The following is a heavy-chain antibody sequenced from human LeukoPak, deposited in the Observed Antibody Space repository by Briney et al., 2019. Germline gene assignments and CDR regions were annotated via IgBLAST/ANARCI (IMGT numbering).Heavy chain of an antibody. D-gene: IGHD6-19*01. V-gene: IGHV3-74*01. Sequence: GGSLRLSCAASGFTFSKYWMLCVRQAPWKGLESVSRINTDGTVTNYEASVKGRFTVSRNTADNTMFLQMNSVRDEDTAVYYCATKQWLAPPPDSWGQGTPVTVSS. CDR1: GFTFSKYW. CDR3: ATKQWLAPPPDS. J-gene: IGHJ4*02. CDR2: INTDGTVT.